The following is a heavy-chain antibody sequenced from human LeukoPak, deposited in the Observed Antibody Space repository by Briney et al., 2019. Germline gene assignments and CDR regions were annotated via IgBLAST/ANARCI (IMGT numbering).Heavy chain of an antibody. Sequence: GGSLRLSCAASGFTFSSYSMNWVRQAPGKGLEWVSYISSSSSTIYYADSVKGRFTISRDNAKNSLYLQMNSLRAEDTAVYYCACLLLWFGETFDYWGQGTLVTVPS. J-gene: IGHJ4*02. CDR3: ACLLLWFGETFDY. CDR2: ISSSSSTI. CDR1: GFTFSSYS. D-gene: IGHD3-10*01. V-gene: IGHV3-48*01.